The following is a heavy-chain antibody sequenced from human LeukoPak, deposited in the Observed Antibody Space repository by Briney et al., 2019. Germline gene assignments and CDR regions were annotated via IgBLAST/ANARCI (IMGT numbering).Heavy chain of an antibody. V-gene: IGHV3-23*01. CDR1: GFTFSSYA. Sequence: PGRSLRLSCAASGFTFSSYAMHWVRQAPGKGLEWVSSITGSSGTTYYADSVKGRFIISRDKSKNTLYLQVNSLRDEDTAVYFCAKGDYMDVWGRGTTVTVSS. J-gene: IGHJ6*03. CDR2: ITGSSGTT. CDR3: AKGDYMDV.